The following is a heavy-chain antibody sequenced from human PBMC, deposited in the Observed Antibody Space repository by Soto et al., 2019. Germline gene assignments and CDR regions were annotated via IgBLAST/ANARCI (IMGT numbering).Heavy chain of an antibody. D-gene: IGHD4-17*01. CDR1: GFSLSTSGMC. J-gene: IGHJ4*02. CDR3: ARTPDYGDYADY. Sequence: SGPTLVNPTHTLTLACTFSGFSLSTSGMCVSWIRQPPGKALEWLALIDWDDDKYYSTSLKTRLTISKDTSKNQVVLTMTNMDPVDTATYYCARTPDYGDYADYWGQGTLVTVSS. CDR2: IDWDDDK. V-gene: IGHV2-70*01.